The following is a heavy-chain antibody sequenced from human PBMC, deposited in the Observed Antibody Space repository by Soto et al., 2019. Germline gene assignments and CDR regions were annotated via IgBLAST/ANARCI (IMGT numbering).Heavy chain of an antibody. D-gene: IGHD6-19*01. J-gene: IGHJ4*02. CDR2: IKSKTDGGTT. V-gene: IGHV3-15*01. CDR1: GFTVSNTW. CDR3: TTDGGTVPQWLYFAL. Sequence: GGSLRLSCAASGFTVSNTWMSWVRQAPGKGLEWVGRIKSKTDGGTTDYAAPVKGRFTISRDDSKNTLYLQMNSLKTEDTAVYYCTTDGGTVPQWLYFALWGRGTMVTVYS.